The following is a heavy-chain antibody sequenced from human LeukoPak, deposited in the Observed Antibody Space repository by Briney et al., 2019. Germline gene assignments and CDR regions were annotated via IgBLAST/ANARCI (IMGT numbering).Heavy chain of an antibody. CDR2: ISGSGGST. CDR1: GFTFSSYA. J-gene: IGHJ4*02. CDR3: ATNVLRFLEWEFAY. V-gene: IGHV3-23*01. D-gene: IGHD3-3*01. Sequence: GGSLRLSCAASGFTFSSYAMSWVRQAPGKGLEWVSAISGSGGSTYYAYSVNGGFTISSDNSKNTLYLQMNSLRAEDTAVYYCATNVLRFLEWEFAYWGQGTLVTVSS.